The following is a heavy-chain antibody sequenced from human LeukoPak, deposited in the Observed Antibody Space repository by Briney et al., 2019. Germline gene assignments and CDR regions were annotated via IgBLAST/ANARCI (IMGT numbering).Heavy chain of an antibody. V-gene: IGHV3-23*01. J-gene: IGHJ5*02. D-gene: IGHD1-26*01. Sequence: GGSLRLSCAASGFTFSSCAMSWVRQAPGKGLQWVSTISCNGDYTYYEDSVKGRFTISRDNSKDTLYLRMNSLRAEDTAVYYCAKVGATSSWFDPWGQGTLVTVSS. CDR2: ISCNGDYT. CDR1: GFTFSSCA. CDR3: AKVGATSSWFDP.